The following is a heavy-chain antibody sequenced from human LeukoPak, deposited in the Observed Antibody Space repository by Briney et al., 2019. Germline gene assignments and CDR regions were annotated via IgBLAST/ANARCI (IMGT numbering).Heavy chain of an antibody. CDR1: GGTFSSYA. CDR2: INPNSGDT. V-gene: IGHV1-2*02. Sequence: GSSVKVSCKASGGTFSSYAISWVRQAPGQGLEWMGWINPNSGDTNYAQKFQGRVTMTRDTSISTAYMELSRLRSDDTAVYYCARVPSSVVVAATEIDFDYWGQGTLVTVSS. CDR3: ARVPSSVVVAATEIDFDY. D-gene: IGHD2-15*01. J-gene: IGHJ4*02.